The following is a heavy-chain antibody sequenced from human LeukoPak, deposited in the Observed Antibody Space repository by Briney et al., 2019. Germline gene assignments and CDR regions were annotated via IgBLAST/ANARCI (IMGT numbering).Heavy chain of an antibody. CDR3: AREMWDSRGWYAFDI. D-gene: IGHD6-19*01. J-gene: IGHJ3*02. CDR2: IDPNSGGT. V-gene: IGHV1-2*06. CDR1: GFSFTGYF. Sequence: ASVKVSCKASGFSFTGYFMHWVRQAPGQGPEWMGRIDPNSGGTNYALKFQGRVTMTRDTPITTAYMDLSRLRSDDTAVYYCAREMWDSRGWYAFDIWGQGTMVTVSS.